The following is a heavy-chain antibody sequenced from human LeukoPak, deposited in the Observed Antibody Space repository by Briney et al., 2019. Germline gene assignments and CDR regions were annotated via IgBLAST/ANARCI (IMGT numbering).Heavy chain of an antibody. Sequence: GESLKISCQGSGYRFTTYWISWVPQIPGKGLEWMRRIDPSDSYSNYYPSFQGHVTISADNSISTAYLHWSSLTASDTAIYYCARYYKVVDANDYFYCYGMDVWGKGTTVTVTS. CDR2: IDPSDSYS. CDR1: GYRFTTYW. D-gene: IGHD2-15*01. CDR3: ARYYKVVDANDYFYCYGMDV. V-gene: IGHV5-10-1*01. J-gene: IGHJ6*04.